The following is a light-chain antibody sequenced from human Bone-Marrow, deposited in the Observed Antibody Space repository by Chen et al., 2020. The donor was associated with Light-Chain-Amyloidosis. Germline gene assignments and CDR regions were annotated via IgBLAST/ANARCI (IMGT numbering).Light chain of an antibody. CDR1: QTISRNY. CDR2: GSS. CDR3: QQYGTSPLT. V-gene: IGKV3-20*01. Sequence: EIVLTQSSGTLSLSPGEGANLSCGSSQTISRNYLTWYQQKFGQAPRLLIYGSSSRATGIPDRFTGSGSGTDFTLTINRLEPEDFAMYYCQQYGTSPLTFGGGTKVEIK. J-gene: IGKJ4*01.